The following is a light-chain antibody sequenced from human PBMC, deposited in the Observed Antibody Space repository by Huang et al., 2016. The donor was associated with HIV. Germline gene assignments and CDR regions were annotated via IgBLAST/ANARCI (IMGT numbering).Light chain of an antibody. CDR1: QNINDF. J-gene: IGKJ5*01. Sequence: EIVLTQSPATLSLSPGERATVSCRASQNINDFLAWYQQTPGQPPRLLIYAASTRASGIPARFSGNGSGTDFTLMISSLEPEDFAIYYCQQRSTWPRSITFGQGTRLEI. V-gene: IGKV3-11*01. CDR2: AAS. CDR3: QQRSTWPRSIT.